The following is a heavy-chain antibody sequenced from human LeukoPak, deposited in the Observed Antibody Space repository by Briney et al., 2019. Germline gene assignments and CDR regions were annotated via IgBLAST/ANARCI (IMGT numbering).Heavy chain of an antibody. V-gene: IGHV4-39*07. D-gene: IGHD2-21*02. J-gene: IGHJ5*01. CDR1: GDSIRTYSYY. Sequence: SETLSLTCSVSGDSIRTYSYYWGWIRQAPGKGLEWIGSIFYSGTTYYNPSVKSRVTISLDTSKNHFFVNLTSVTAADTATYYCARARGMTHNWFDSWGQGPLVTVAS. CDR2: IFYSGTT. CDR3: ARARGMTHNWFDS.